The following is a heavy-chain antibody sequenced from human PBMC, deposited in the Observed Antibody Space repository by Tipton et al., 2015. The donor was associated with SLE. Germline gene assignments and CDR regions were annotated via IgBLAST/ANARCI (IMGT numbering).Heavy chain of an antibody. J-gene: IGHJ4*02. CDR3: AKGDFWSGYDY. CDR1: GFTFSSYA. V-gene: IGHV3-23*01. CDR2: LSGSGDST. Sequence: SLRLSCAASGFTFSSYAMSWVRQAPGKGLEWVSGLSGSGDSTYYADSVKGRFTISRDNSKNTLYLQLNSLRAEDTAVYYCAKGDFWSGYDYWGQGTLVTVSS. D-gene: IGHD3-3*01.